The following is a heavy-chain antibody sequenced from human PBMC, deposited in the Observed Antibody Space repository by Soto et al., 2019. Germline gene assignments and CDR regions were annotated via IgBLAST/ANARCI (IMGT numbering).Heavy chain of an antibody. J-gene: IGHJ4*02. Sequence: QVQLQESGPGLVKPSQTLSLTCTVSGGSISSGDYYWSWIRQPPGKGLEWIGYIYYSGSTYYNPTLKSRVTISVDTSKTQFSLKLSSVTAADTAVYYCARESGYYDSSGYTRRIDYWGQGTLVTVSS. D-gene: IGHD3-22*01. CDR1: GGSISSGDYY. V-gene: IGHV4-30-4*01. CDR2: IYYSGST. CDR3: ARESGYYDSSGYTRRIDY.